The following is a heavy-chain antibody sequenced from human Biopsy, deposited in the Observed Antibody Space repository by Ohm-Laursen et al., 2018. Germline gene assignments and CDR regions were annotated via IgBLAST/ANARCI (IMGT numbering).Heavy chain of an antibody. D-gene: IGHD3-3*01. V-gene: IGHV3-11*01. Sequence: SPRLSCAASGFTFSDYYMSWIRQAPGKGLEWISYLSSRGSNIYYADSVKGRFTVSRDNANSSLFLQMNSLRAEDTAVYYCARFPDFWSGYYVDSWGQGTLVTVSS. CDR2: LSSRGSNI. J-gene: IGHJ4*02. CDR3: ARFPDFWSGYYVDS. CDR1: GFTFSDYY.